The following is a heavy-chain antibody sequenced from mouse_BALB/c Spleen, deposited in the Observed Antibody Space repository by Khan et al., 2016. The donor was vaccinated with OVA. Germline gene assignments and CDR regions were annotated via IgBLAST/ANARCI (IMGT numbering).Heavy chain of an antibody. CDR2: ISSGGSYS. Sequence: EVQVVESGGGLVKPGGSLKLSCAASGFAFISYDMSWVRQTPEKRLEWVATISSGGSYSYYPDSVKGRFTISRDIDRKTLYLQMSSLRSEDTAFYYCARPSYYGNPWFTYWGQGTLVTVSA. V-gene: IGHV5-9*02. J-gene: IGHJ3*01. D-gene: IGHD2-10*01. CDR3: ARPSYYGNPWFTY. CDR1: GFAFISYD.